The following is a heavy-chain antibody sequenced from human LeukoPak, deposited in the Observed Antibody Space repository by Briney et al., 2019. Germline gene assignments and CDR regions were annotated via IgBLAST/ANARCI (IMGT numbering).Heavy chain of an antibody. CDR3: ARVGMYYYGSGSYYPTTLYYYYMDV. V-gene: IGHV1-18*01. D-gene: IGHD3-10*01. J-gene: IGHJ6*03. CDR2: ISAYNGNT. Sequence: ASVKVSCKASGYTFTSYGISWVRQAPGQGLEWMGWISAYNGNTNYAQKLQGRVTMTTDTSTSTAYMELRSLRSDDTAVYYCARVGMYYYGSGSYYPTTLYYYYMDVWGKGTTVTVSS. CDR1: GYTFTSYG.